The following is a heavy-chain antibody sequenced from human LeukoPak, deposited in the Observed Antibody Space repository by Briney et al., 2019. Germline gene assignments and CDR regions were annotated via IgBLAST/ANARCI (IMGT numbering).Heavy chain of an antibody. CDR1: GFTFSSYA. V-gene: IGHV3-23*01. CDR2: ISGSGGST. J-gene: IGHJ4*02. Sequence: GGSLRLSCAASGFTFSSYAMSWVRQAPGKGLEWVLAISGSGGSTYYADSVKGRFTISRDNSKNTLYLQMNSLRAEDTAVYYCAKDGRGVPAATFDYWGQGTLVTVSS. D-gene: IGHD2-2*01. CDR3: AKDGRGVPAATFDY.